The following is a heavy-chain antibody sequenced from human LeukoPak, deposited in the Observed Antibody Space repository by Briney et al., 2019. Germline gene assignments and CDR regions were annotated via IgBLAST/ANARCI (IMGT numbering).Heavy chain of an antibody. Sequence: PSETLSLTCTVSGGSVDSVSSSTYYWGWIRQPPGKGLEWIGNIYYTGSTYYNPSLKSRVTMSVDTSKNQFSLKVSSVTAADTAVYYCARLSKGRYFDYIFDYWGQGTLVTVSS. CDR1: GGSVDSVSSSTYY. J-gene: IGHJ4*02. D-gene: IGHD3-9*01. CDR2: IYYTGST. CDR3: ARLSKGRYFDYIFDY. V-gene: IGHV4-39*01.